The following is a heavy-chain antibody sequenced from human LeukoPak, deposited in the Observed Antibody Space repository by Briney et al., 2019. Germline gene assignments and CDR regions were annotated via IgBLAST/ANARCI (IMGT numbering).Heavy chain of an antibody. J-gene: IGHJ3*02. CDR1: GFTFSNYG. Sequence: PGGSLRLSCAASGFTFSNYGMHWVRQAPGKGLEWVAFVRSDGINKYHADSVKGRFTISRDNSKNTLYLQMNSLRAEDTAVYYCARVGASTGAFDIWGQGTMVTVSS. V-gene: IGHV3-30*02. CDR2: VRSDGINK. D-gene: IGHD1-26*01. CDR3: ARVGASTGAFDI.